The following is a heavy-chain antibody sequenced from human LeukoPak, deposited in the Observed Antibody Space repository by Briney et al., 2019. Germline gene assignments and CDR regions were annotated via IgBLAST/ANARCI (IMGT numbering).Heavy chain of an antibody. CDR2: ITSSSTI. J-gene: IGHJ4*02. CDR3: ARGFLGAASDTNFDY. D-gene: IGHD6-13*01. Sequence: GGSLRLSCAASGFTFSSYSMNWVRQAPGKGLEWVSYITSSSTIYYADSVKGRFTISRDNAKDSLYLQMNSLRAEDTAVYYCARGFLGAASDTNFDYWGQGTLVTVSS. V-gene: IGHV3-48*01. CDR1: GFTFSSYS.